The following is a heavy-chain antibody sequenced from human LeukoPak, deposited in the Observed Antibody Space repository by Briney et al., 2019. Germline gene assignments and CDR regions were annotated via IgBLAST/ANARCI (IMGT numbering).Heavy chain of an antibody. V-gene: IGHV1-8*01. Sequence: ASVKVSCKASGYTFTSYDINWVRQATGQGLEWMGWMNPNSGNTDYAQKFQGRVTMTRNTSISTAYMELSSLRSEDTAVYYCARVGYCSGGSCYHWGQGTLVTVSS. CDR1: GYTFTSYD. CDR2: MNPNSGNT. D-gene: IGHD2-15*01. J-gene: IGHJ5*02. CDR3: ARVGYCSGGSCYH.